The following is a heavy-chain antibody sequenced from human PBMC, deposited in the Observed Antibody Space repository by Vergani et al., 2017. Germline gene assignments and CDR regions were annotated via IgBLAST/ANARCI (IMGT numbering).Heavy chain of an antibody. CDR3: AGFNPHVPATTRFYYLDV. V-gene: IGHV4-31*11. Sequence: QVKLQESGPGVVKPSQTLYLTCAVSGGSISSGDHCWTWIRQRPGKGLEWIGYIFYSGTSDDNPSLRSRLTISVDTSQNHFSLKLRSVTAADTAVYYCAGFNPHVPATTRFYYLDVWGKGTTVAVSS. CDR1: GGSISSGDHC. CDR2: IFYSGTS. D-gene: IGHD1-26*01. J-gene: IGHJ6*03.